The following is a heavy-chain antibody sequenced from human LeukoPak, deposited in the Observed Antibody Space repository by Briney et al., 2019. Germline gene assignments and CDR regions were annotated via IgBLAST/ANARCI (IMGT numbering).Heavy chain of an antibody. CDR3: ARDRRPSWGIAAPGALTDWNWFDP. V-gene: IGHV3-9*01. Sequence: PGGSLRLSCAASGFTFDDYAMHWVRQAPGKGLEWVSGISWNSGGIGYADSVKGRFTISRDIAKNSLYLQMNSLRAEDTAVYYCARDRRPSWGIAAPGALTDWNWFDPWGQGTLVTVSS. J-gene: IGHJ5*02. D-gene: IGHD6-13*01. CDR2: ISWNSGGI. CDR1: GFTFDDYA.